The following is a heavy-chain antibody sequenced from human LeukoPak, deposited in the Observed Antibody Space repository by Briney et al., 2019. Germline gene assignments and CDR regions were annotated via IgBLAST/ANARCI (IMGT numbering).Heavy chain of an antibody. D-gene: IGHD4-23*01. CDR3: ARVLRWAWDY. CDR1: GFTVSSNY. J-gene: IGHJ4*02. CDR2: IYSGGSA. Sequence: GGSLRLSCAASGFTVSSNYMSWVRQAPGKGLEWVSVIYSGGSAYYADSVKGRFTISRDNSKNTLYLQMNSLRAEDTAVYYCARVLRWAWDYWGQGTLVTVSS. V-gene: IGHV3-53*01.